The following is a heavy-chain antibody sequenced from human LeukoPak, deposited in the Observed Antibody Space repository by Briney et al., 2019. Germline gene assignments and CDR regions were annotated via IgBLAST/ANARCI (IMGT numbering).Heavy chain of an antibody. J-gene: IGHJ4*02. V-gene: IGHV4-39*01. Sequence: SETLSLTCTVSGGSISSSSYYWGWIRQPPGKGLEWIGSIYHSGSTYYNPSLKSRVTISVDTSKNQFSLKLSSVTAADTAVYYCARHQAEESSSWDYWGQGTLVTVSS. CDR1: GGSISSSSYY. CDR2: IYHSGST. CDR3: ARHQAEESSSWDY. D-gene: IGHD6-13*01.